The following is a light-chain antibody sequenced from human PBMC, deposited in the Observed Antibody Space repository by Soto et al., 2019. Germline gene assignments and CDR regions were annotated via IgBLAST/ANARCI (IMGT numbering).Light chain of an antibody. Sequence: QSVLTQPASVSGSPGQSITVSCTGTSSDVGGYNSVSWYQQHPGKPPKLIIYEVTNRPSGVRGLFSGSKSGNTASLTISGLRAEDEADYYCSSSTSTSSDVFATGTKGTVL. V-gene: IGLV2-14*03. CDR3: SSSTSTSSDV. J-gene: IGLJ1*01. CDR1: SSDVGGYNS. CDR2: EVT.